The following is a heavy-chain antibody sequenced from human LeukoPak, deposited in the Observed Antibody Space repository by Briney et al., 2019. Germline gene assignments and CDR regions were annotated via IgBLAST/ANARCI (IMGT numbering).Heavy chain of an antibody. CDR3: ARDGLGYCTNGVCYTAYYFDY. D-gene: IGHD2-8*01. CDR2: IYYSGST. J-gene: IGHJ4*02. V-gene: IGHV4-59*01. Sequence: SETLSLTCTVSGGSIGGYYWTWIRQPPGKGLEWIGYIYYSGSTSYNPSLKSRVTMSVDTSKNQFSLGLNSVTAADTAVYYCARDGLGYCTNGVCYTAYYFDYWGQGTLVTVSS. CDR1: GGSIGGYY.